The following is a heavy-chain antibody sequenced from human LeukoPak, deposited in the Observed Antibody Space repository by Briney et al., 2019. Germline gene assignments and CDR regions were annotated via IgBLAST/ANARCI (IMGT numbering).Heavy chain of an antibody. V-gene: IGHV3-23*01. J-gene: IGHJ3*01. CDR1: GFSFNNNA. Sequence: GGPLRLSCAASGFSFNNNAMSWVRQAPGKGLEWGSAINGGGDATEYADSVKGRFTISRDNSKKTLYLQMKSLRPEDTAVYYCARCTASCYANAFDVWGQGTLLTVSS. CDR2: INGGGDAT. CDR3: ARCTASCYANAFDV. D-gene: IGHD2-2*01.